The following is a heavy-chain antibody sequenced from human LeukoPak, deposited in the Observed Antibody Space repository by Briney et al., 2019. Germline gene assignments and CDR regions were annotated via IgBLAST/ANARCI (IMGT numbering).Heavy chain of an antibody. D-gene: IGHD2-15*01. CDR3: ARGVVVVAASHLYYYYYYMGV. CDR2: IYYSGST. CDR1: GGSISSYY. V-gene: IGHV4-59*01. Sequence: SETLSLTCTVSGGSISSYYWSWIRQPPGKGLEWIGYIYYSGSTNYNPSLKSRVTISVDTSKNQFSLKLSSVTAADTAVYYCARGVVVVAASHLYYYYYYMGVWGKGTTVTVSS. J-gene: IGHJ6*03.